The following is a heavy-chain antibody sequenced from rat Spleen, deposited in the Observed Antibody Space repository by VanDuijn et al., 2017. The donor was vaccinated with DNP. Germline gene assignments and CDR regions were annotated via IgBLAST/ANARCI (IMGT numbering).Heavy chain of an antibody. CDR3: TKGGYGGYFEY. V-gene: IGHV2-43*01. CDR2: MWSGGTT. Sequence: QVQLKESGPGLVQPSQTMSLTCTVSGFSLTSYHVSWVRQPPGKGLEWMGVMWSGGTTAYNSAVQSRLSISRDTSKSQVFLKMNSLQTEDTAIYFCTKGGYGGYFEYWGRGVMVTVSS. J-gene: IGHJ2*01. D-gene: IGHD1-11*01. CDR1: GFSLTSYH.